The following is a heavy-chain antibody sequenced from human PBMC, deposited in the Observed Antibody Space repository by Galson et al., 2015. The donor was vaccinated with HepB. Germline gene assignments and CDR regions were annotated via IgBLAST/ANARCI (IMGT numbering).Heavy chain of an antibody. Sequence: SLRLSCAASGFTFSSYAMSWVRQAPGKGLEWVSTISGSGGSTYYPDSVKGRLTISRDNSKNTMYLQMNSLRAEDTAVYYCAKGSCSTTSCYRDDFDYWGQGTLVTVSS. CDR3: AKGSCSTTSCYRDDFDY. D-gene: IGHD2-2*01. CDR1: GFTFSSYA. V-gene: IGHV3-23*01. J-gene: IGHJ4*02. CDR2: ISGSGGST.